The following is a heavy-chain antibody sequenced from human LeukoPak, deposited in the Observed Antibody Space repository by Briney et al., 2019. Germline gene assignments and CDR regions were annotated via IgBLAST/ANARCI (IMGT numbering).Heavy chain of an antibody. CDR3: TRGYCSGGSCYSGYYYYMDV. V-gene: IGHV3-49*04. CDR2: IRSKAYGGTT. Sequence: PGGSLRLSCTASGFTFGDYAMSWVRQAPGKGLEWVGFIRSKAYGGTTEYAASVKGRFTISRDDSKSIAYLQMNSLKTEDTAVYYCTRGYCSGGSCYSGYYYYMDVWGKGTTVTISS. J-gene: IGHJ6*03. CDR1: GFTFGDYA. D-gene: IGHD2-15*01.